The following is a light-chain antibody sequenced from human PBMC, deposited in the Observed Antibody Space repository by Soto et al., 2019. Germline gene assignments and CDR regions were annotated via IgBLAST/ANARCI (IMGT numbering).Light chain of an antibody. V-gene: IGKV3-15*01. Sequence: EIVVTQSPATLSVSPGERATLSCRASQSVRSNFAWYQQKPGQPPRLLIYGASTRATGIPARFSGSGSGTEFTLAIGSLQSEDFAAYYCQQYNDWPLTFGGGTKVEIK. CDR1: QSVRSN. J-gene: IGKJ4*01. CDR2: GAS. CDR3: QQYNDWPLT.